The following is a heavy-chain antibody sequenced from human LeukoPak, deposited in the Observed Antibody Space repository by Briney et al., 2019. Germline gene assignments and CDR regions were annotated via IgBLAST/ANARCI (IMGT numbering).Heavy chain of an antibody. Sequence: SETLSLTCTVSGDSISSYYWSWIRQPPGKGLEWIGYIYDSGKTNYNASLISRVTIPVDTSKNQFSLKLSSVTAADTAVYYCARVAAPRTYFDYWGQGTLVTVSS. CDR3: ARVAAPRTYFDY. V-gene: IGHV4-59*01. J-gene: IGHJ4*02. CDR1: GDSISSYY. CDR2: IYDSGKT. D-gene: IGHD6-25*01.